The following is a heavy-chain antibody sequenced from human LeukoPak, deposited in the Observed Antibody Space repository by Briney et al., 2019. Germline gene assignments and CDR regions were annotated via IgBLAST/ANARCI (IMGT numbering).Heavy chain of an antibody. D-gene: IGHD6-6*01. J-gene: IGHJ4*02. Sequence: SETLSLTCTVSGGSVIRGGYYWSWIRQPPGKRLEWIGYVFNSEGTNYSPSLRSRVTTSADTSKNQFSLKLTSVTAADTAIYYCARGSNYFDYWGQGILVTVSS. CDR2: VFNSEGT. V-gene: IGHV4-61*08. CDR1: GGSVIRGGYY. CDR3: ARGSNYFDY.